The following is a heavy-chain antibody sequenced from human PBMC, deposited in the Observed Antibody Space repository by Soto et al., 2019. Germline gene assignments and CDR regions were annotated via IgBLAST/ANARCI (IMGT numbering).Heavy chain of an antibody. CDR2: IYHSGST. Sequence: QLQLQESGSGLVKPSQTLSLTCAVSGGSISSGGYSWSWIRQPPGKGLEWIGYIYHSGSTYYNPSLKSRVTISVDRSKNQYSLKLSSVTAADTAVYYCARVCSSGLPGFDYWGQGTLVTVSS. V-gene: IGHV4-30-2*01. D-gene: IGHD3-22*01. CDR1: GGSISSGGYS. CDR3: ARVCSSGLPGFDY. J-gene: IGHJ4*02.